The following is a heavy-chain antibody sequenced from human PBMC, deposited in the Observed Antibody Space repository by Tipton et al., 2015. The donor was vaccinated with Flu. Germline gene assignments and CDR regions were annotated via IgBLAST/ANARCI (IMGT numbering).Heavy chain of an antibody. CDR2: IYTSGST. J-gene: IGHJ3*02. CDR3: AREEAVAGEDAFDI. CDR1: GGSTSSYY. Sequence: TLSLTCTVSGGSTSSYYWSWIRQPAGKGLEWIGRIYTSGSTNYNPSLKSRVTMSVDTSKNQFSLKLSSVTAADTAVYYCAREEAVAGEDAFDIWGQGTMVTVSS. D-gene: IGHD6-19*01. V-gene: IGHV4-4*07.